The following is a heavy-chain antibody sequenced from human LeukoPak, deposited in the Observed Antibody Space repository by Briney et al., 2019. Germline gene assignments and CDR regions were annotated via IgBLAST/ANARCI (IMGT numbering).Heavy chain of an antibody. D-gene: IGHD1-26*01. Sequence: GGSLRLSCAASGFTFSSYWMIWVRQAPGKGLEWVANIQQDGSEKYYVDSVKGRFTISRDNAKNSLDLQMNSLRAEDTAVYYCARNPPRYFNWGQGTLVTVSS. V-gene: IGHV3-7*05. CDR2: IQQDGSEK. CDR1: GFTFSSYW. J-gene: IGHJ4*02. CDR3: ARNPPRYFN.